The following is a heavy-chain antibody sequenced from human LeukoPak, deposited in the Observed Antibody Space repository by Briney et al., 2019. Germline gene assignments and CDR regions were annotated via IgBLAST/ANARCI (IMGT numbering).Heavy chain of an antibody. Sequence: PSETLSLTCTVSGGSISSGDYYWSWIRQPPGKGLEWIGYIYYSGSTYYNPSLKSRVTISVDTSKNQFSLKLSSVTAADTAVYYCARVSYWQWLENGSVDAFDIWGQGTMVTVSS. J-gene: IGHJ3*02. CDR3: ARVSYWQWLENGSVDAFDI. V-gene: IGHV4-30-4*01. D-gene: IGHD6-19*01. CDR1: GGSISSGDYY. CDR2: IYYSGST.